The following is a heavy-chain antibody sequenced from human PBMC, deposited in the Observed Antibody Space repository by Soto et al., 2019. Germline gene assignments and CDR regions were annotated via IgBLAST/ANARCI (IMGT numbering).Heavy chain of an antibody. V-gene: IGHV4-59*01. J-gene: IGHJ6*02. CDR1: GGSISSYY. CDR2: MYNTGST. Sequence: SETLSLTCTVSGGSISSYYWSWIRQPPGKGQEWIGYMYNTGSTIYNPSLKSRITISVDTSKNQFSLKLNSVTAADTAVYYCARDLWGYCGADCYPLDVWGQGTTVTVS. CDR3: ARDLWGYCGADCYPLDV. D-gene: IGHD2-21*02.